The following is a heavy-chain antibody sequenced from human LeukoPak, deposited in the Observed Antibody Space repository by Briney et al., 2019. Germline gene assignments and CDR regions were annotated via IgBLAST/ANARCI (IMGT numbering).Heavy chain of an antibody. CDR1: GFTFSTYA. CDR2: ILYDGSNK. D-gene: IGHD3-22*01. CDR3: ARARNNYDTSGFSALDY. Sequence: GGSLRLSCAASGFTFSTYAMSWVRQAPGKGLEWVAVILYDGSNKDYADSVKGRFTISRDNSKNTLYLQMNSLRAEDTAVYYCARARNNYDTSGFSALDYWGQGTLVTVPS. J-gene: IGHJ4*02. V-gene: IGHV3-33*08.